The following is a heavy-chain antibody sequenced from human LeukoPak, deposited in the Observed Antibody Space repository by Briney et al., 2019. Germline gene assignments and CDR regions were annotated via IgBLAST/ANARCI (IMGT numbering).Heavy chain of an antibody. CDR2: IRYDGSNK. V-gene: IGHV3-30*02. Sequence: GGSLRLSCAASGFTFSSYGMHWVRQAPGKGLEWVAFIRYDGSNKYYTNSVKGRFTISRDNSKNMLYLQMNSLRAEDTAVYYCAKPHFDYWGQGTLVTVSS. CDR3: AKPHFDY. J-gene: IGHJ4*02. CDR1: GFTFSSYG.